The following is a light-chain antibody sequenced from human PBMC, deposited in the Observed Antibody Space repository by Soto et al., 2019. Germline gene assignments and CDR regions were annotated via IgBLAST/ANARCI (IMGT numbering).Light chain of an antibody. J-gene: IGKJ4*01. Sequence: EIVLTQSPGTLSLSPGERATLSCRASESFARTYLAWYQQKPGQAPRLLIHGASSRATGIPDRFSGSNSGTGFTLTISRLEPEDSAVYYCQQYGASPLTFGGGTKVEIK. CDR1: ESFARTY. CDR3: QQYGASPLT. CDR2: GAS. V-gene: IGKV3-20*01.